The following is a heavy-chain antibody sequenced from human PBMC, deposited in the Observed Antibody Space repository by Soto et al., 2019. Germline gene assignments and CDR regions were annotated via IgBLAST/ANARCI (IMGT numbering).Heavy chain of an antibody. CDR2: IIPILGIA. CDR3: ARDPNPSLSYGDYTDY. J-gene: IGHJ4*02. Sequence: QVQLVQSGAEVKKPGSSVKVSCKASGGTFSSYTISWVRQAPGQGLEWMGRIIPILGIANYAQKFQGRVTITADKSTSTAHMELSSLRSEDTAVYYCARDPNPSLSYGDYTDYWGQGTLVTVSS. CDR1: GGTFSSYT. V-gene: IGHV1-69*08. D-gene: IGHD4-17*01.